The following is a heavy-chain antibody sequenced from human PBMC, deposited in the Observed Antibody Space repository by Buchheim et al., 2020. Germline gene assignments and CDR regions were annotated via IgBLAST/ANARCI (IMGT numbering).Heavy chain of an antibody. CDR1: GFTFSSYA. J-gene: IGHJ4*02. D-gene: IGHD3-22*01. V-gene: IGHV3-23*01. CDR3: AKDDSGRYYYDSSGVFDY. CDR2: ISGSGGST. Sequence: EVQLLESGGGLVQPGGSLRLSCAASGFTFSSYAMSWVRQAPGKGLEWVSAISGSGGSTYYADSVKGRFTISRDNSKNTLYLQMNSLRAEDTAVYYCAKDDSGRYYYDSSGVFDYWGQGTL.